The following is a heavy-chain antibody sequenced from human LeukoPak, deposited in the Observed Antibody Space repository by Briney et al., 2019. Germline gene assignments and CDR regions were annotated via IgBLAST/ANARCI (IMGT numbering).Heavy chain of an antibody. CDR3: ARVGPHHSSSSAGWFDP. J-gene: IGHJ5*02. Sequence: SETLSLTCAVYGGSFSGYYWSWIRQPPGKGLEWIGEINHSGSTNYNPSLKSRVTISVDTSKNQFSLKLSSVTAADTAVYYCARVGPHHSSSSAGWFDPWGQGTLVTVSS. V-gene: IGHV4-34*01. D-gene: IGHD6-6*01. CDR1: GGSFSGYY. CDR2: INHSGST.